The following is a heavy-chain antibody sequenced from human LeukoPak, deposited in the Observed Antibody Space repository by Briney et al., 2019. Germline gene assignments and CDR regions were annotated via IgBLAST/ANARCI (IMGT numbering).Heavy chain of an antibody. CDR1: GGSISSGDYY. CDR2: IYYSGST. V-gene: IGHV4-30-4*01. CDR3: ARDYYGSGSYFNWFDP. J-gene: IGHJ5*02. Sequence: SETLSLTCTVSGGSISSGDYYWSWIRQPPGKGLEWIGCIYYSGSTYYNPSLKSRVTISVDTSKNQFSLKLSSVTAADTAVYYCARDYYGSGSYFNWFDPWGQGTLVTVSS. D-gene: IGHD3-10*01.